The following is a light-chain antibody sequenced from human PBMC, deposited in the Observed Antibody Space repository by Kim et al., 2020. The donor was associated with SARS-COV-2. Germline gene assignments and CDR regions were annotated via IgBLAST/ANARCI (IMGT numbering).Light chain of an antibody. CDR1: NIGSKS. CDR2: YDS. CDR3: QVWDRSSDHWV. V-gene: IGLV3-21*04. Sequence: SYELTQPPSVSVAPGETARITCGGNNIGSKSVHWYQQKPGQAPVLVIYYDSDRPSGIPERFSGSNSGNTATLTISRVEAGDEADYYCQVWDRSSDHWVFGGGTQLTVL. J-gene: IGLJ3*02.